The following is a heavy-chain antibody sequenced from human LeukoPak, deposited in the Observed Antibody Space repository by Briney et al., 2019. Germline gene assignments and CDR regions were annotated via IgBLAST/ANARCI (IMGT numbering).Heavy chain of an antibody. V-gene: IGHV1-69*06. CDR3: ARVARSGPTDY. Sequence: ASVKVSCKASGGTFSSYAISWVRQAPGQGLEWMGGIIPIFGTANYAQKFQGRVTITADKSTSTAYMELSSLRSEDTAVYYCARVARSGPTDYWGQGTLVTVSS. J-gene: IGHJ4*02. CDR1: GGTFSSYA. D-gene: IGHD7-27*01. CDR2: IIPIFGTA.